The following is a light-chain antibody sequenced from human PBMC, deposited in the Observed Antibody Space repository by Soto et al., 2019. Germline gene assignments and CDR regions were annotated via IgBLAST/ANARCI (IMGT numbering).Light chain of an antibody. J-gene: IGKJ4*01. CDR3: QQYNNWPPLT. Sequence: EIVMTQSPATLSVSPGERATLSCRASQSVSSNMTWYQQKPHQAPRLLIYGASTRATGIPARFSGSGSGTEFTLTINSLQSEDFAVYYCQQYNNWPPLTFGGGTKVDIK. CDR1: QSVSSN. CDR2: GAS. V-gene: IGKV3-15*01.